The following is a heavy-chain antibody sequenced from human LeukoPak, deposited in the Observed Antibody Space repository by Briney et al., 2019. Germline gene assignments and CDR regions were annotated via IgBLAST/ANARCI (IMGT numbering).Heavy chain of an antibody. CDR2: ISGSGGST. V-gene: IGHV3-23*01. CDR1: GFTFSSYA. Sequence: GGSLRLSCAASGFTFSSYAMSWVRQARGKGLEWVSAISGSGGSTYYADSVKGRFTISRDNSKNTLYLQMNSLRAEDTAVYYCAKDLCSSTSCSRPGYYFDYWSQGTLVTVSS. J-gene: IGHJ4*02. CDR3: AKDLCSSTSCSRPGYYFDY. D-gene: IGHD2-2*01.